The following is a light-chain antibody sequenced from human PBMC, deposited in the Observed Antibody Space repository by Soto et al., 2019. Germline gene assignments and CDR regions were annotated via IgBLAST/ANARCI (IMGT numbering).Light chain of an antibody. CDR1: QSVRNW. CDR3: QQYDNYPLT. V-gene: IGKV1-5*01. Sequence: DIQMTQSPSTLSASVGDRVTITCRASQSVRNWLAWYQQTPGRAPKFLIYDASSLESGVPSRFSGSGSGTEFTLTISNLQPDDFATYYCQQYDNYPLTFGGGNKVEL. CDR2: DAS. J-gene: IGKJ4*01.